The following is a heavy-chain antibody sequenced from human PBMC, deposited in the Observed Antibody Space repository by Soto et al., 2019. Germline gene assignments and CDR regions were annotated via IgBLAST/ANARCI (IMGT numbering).Heavy chain of an antibody. Sequence: RQAPGKGLEWVSGISGSGGSTYYADSVKGRFTISRDNSKNTLFLQMNSLRVEDTAVYYCAKDPYSSFIECGMDVWGQVTTVSV. CDR2: ISGSGGST. V-gene: IGHV3-23*01. CDR3: AKDPYSSFIECGMDV. J-gene: IGHJ6*02. D-gene: IGHD6-6*01.